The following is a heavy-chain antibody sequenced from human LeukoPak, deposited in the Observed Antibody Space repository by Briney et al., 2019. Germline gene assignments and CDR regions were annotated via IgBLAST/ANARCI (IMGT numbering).Heavy chain of an antibody. Sequence: SETLSLTRTVSGGSISSGGYYWSWIRQHPGKGLEWIGYIYYSGSTYYNPSLKSRVTISVDTSKNQFSLKLSSVTAADTAVYYCASRPPSGYYMDVWGKGTTVTVSS. CDR3: ASRPPSGYYMDV. J-gene: IGHJ6*03. D-gene: IGHD6-19*01. CDR2: IYYSGST. CDR1: GGSISSGGYY. V-gene: IGHV4-31*03.